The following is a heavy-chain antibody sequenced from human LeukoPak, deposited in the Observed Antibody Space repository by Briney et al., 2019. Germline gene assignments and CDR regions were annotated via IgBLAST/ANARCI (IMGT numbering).Heavy chain of an antibody. CDR2: IYYSGST. Sequence: SSETLSLTCTVSGGSISDYSWSWIRQPPGKGLEWIGYIYYSGSTYYNPSLKSRVTISVDTSKNQFSLKLSSVTAADTAVYYCASQGGSGSEWWGQGTLVTVSS. V-gene: IGHV4-30-4*01. J-gene: IGHJ4*02. CDR3: ASQGGSGSEW. D-gene: IGHD3-10*01. CDR1: GGSISDYS.